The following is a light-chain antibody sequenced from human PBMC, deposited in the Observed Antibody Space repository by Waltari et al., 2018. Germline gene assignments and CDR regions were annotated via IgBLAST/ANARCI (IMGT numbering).Light chain of an antibody. V-gene: IGKV1-39*01. CDR2: AAS. CDR1: QSIDKF. J-gene: IGKJ1*01. CDR3: QQYGNSPWT. Sequence: DIQMTQSPSSLSASVGDRVTITCRPSQSIDKFLNWYQKKPGKAPALLIYAASTLQTGVPSRFSGSGSGTDFTLTITSLHPEDFAVYYCQQYGNSPWTFAQGTKVEIK.